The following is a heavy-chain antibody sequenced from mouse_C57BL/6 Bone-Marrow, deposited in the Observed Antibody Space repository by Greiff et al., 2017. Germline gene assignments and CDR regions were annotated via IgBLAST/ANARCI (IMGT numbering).Heavy chain of an antibody. CDR2: LYPGSGST. CDR3: ARPYYSNYWYFDV. J-gene: IGHJ1*03. Sequence: VQLQQPGAELVKPGASVKMSCKASGYTFPSYWITWVKQRPGQGLEWIGDLYPGSGSTNYNEKFKNKATLTVDTSSSTVYMQLSSLTSEDSAVYYCARPYYSNYWYFDVWGTGTTVTVSS. D-gene: IGHD2-5*01. V-gene: IGHV1-55*01. CDR1: GYTFPSYW.